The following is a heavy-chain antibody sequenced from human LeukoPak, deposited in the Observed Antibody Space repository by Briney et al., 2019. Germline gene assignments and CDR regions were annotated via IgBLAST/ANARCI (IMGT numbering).Heavy chain of an antibody. CDR3: ARARNPDY. J-gene: IGHJ4*02. V-gene: IGHV3-48*02. D-gene: IGHD1-14*01. CDR2: ISSSSSTI. CDR1: GFTFSNYA. Sequence: RPGGSLRLSCAASGFTFSNYAMHWVRQAPGKGLEWVSYISSSSSTIYYADSVKGRFTISRDNAKNSLYLQMNSLRDEDTALYYCARARNPDYWGQGTLVTVSS.